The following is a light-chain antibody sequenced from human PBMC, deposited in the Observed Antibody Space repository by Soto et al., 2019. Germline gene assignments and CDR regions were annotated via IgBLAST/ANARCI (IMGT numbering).Light chain of an antibody. CDR2: GAS. Sequence: EIVLTQSPGTLSLSPGERATLSCRASQTISRSFLAWYQQKPGQAPRRLFFGASSRATGIPARFSGSGSGTVFTLTINRVEPEDFSLHYFQHYDTSPYTFGQGIKQEIK. J-gene: IGKJ2*01. CDR1: QTISRSF. V-gene: IGKV3-20*01. CDR3: QHYDTSPYT.